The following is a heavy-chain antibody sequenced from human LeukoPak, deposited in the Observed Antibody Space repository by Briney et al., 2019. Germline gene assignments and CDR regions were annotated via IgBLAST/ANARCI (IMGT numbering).Heavy chain of an antibody. CDR1: GGSISSYY. V-gene: IGHV4-59*01. J-gene: IGHJ5*02. Sequence: SETLSLTCTVSGGSISSYYWSWIRQPPGKGLEWIGYIYYSGSTNYNPSLKSRVTISVDTSKNQFSLKLSSVTAADTAVYYCARGGIAAADNWFDPWGQGTLVTVSS. CDR3: ARGGIAAADNWFDP. CDR2: IYYSGST. D-gene: IGHD6-13*01.